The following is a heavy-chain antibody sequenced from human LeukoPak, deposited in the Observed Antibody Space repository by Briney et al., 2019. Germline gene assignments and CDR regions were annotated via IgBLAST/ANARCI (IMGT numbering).Heavy chain of an antibody. CDR1: GGSISSGGYY. CDR3: ARVDYYPSGTYINWFDP. CDR2: IAESGST. D-gene: IGHD3-10*01. V-gene: IGHV4-31*03. J-gene: IGHJ5*02. Sequence: TLSLTCPVSGGSISSGGYYWSWIRQHPGKGLEWIGHIAESGSTYYSPSLKSRVTISVDTSKNQFSLKLSSVTAADTAVYYCARVDYYPSGTYINWFDPWGQGTQVTVSS.